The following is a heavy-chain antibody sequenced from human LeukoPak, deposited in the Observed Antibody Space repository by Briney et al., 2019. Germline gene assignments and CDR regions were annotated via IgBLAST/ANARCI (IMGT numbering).Heavy chain of an antibody. D-gene: IGHD3-22*01. V-gene: IGHV3-23*01. Sequence: PGGSLRLSCAASGFTFSSYAMSWVRQAPGKGLEWVSAISGSGGSTYYGDSVKGRFTISRDNSKKTLHLQMNSPRAEDTAVYYCAKAEEYYDSSGYLRLFDYWGQGTLVTVSS. J-gene: IGHJ4*02. CDR3: AKAEEYYDSSGYLRLFDY. CDR2: ISGSGGST. CDR1: GFTFSSYA.